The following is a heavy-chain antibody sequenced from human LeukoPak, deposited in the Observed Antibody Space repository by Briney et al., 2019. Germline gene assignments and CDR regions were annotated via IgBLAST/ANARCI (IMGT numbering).Heavy chain of an antibody. Sequence: PGGSLRLSCAASGFTFSSYSMNWVRQAPGKGLEWVSSISSSSSYIYYAYSVKGRFTISRDNAKNSLYLQMNSLRAEDTAVYYCARSAIAVAGYYFDYWGQGTLVTVSS. CDR2: ISSSSSYI. V-gene: IGHV3-21*01. CDR3: ARSAIAVAGYYFDY. J-gene: IGHJ4*02. CDR1: GFTFSSYS. D-gene: IGHD6-19*01.